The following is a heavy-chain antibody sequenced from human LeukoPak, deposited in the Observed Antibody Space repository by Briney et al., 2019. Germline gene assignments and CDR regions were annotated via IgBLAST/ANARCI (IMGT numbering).Heavy chain of an antibody. Sequence: GGSLRLSCAASGFTFSSYSMNWVRQAPGKGLEWVSSISSSSSYIYYADSVKGRFTISRDNAKNSLYLQMNSLRAEDTAVYYCAGPASGWYANVVYYFDYWGQGTLVTVSS. J-gene: IGHJ4*02. CDR1: GFTFSSYS. V-gene: IGHV3-21*01. CDR3: AGPASGWYANVVYYFDY. D-gene: IGHD6-19*01. CDR2: ISSSSSYI.